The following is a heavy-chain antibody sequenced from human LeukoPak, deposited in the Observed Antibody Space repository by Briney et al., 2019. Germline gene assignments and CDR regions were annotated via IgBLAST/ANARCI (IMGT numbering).Heavy chain of an antibody. CDR2: INPSGGST. CDR3: AIRTSWDYYYYYMDV. D-gene: IGHD2-2*01. V-gene: IGHV1-46*01. J-gene: IGHJ6*03. Sequence: GASVKISCKASGYTFTTYYMHWVRQAPGQGLEWMGIINPSGGSTSYAQSFQGRVSMTGDTSTSTVYMELSSLRSEDTAVYYCAIRTSWDYYYYYMDVWGKGTTVTVSS. CDR1: GYTFTTYY.